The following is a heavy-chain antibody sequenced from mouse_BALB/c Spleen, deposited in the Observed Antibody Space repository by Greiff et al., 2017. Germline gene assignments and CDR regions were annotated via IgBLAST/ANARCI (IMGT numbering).Heavy chain of an antibody. Sequence: EVQLVESGGGLMQPGGSLKLSCAASGFTFSSYGMSWVRQTPDKRLELVATINSNGGSTYYPDSVKGRFTISRDNAKNTLYLQMSSLKSEDTAMYYCARDPWAMDYWGQGTSVTVSS. CDR2: INSNGGST. J-gene: IGHJ4*01. CDR1: GFTFSSYG. CDR3: ARDPWAMDY. V-gene: IGHV5-6-3*01.